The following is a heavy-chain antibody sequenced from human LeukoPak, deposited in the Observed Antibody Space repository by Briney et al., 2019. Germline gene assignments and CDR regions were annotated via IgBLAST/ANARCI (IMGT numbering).Heavy chain of an antibody. CDR1: GGSFSGYY. V-gene: IGHV4-34*01. CDR3: ARADSSSWYE. J-gene: IGHJ4*02. D-gene: IGHD6-13*01. CDR2: INHSGST. Sequence: SETLSLTCAVYGGSFSGYYWSWIRQPPGKGLEWIGEINHSGSTNYNPSLKSRVTISVDTSKNQFSLKLSSVTAADTAVYYCARADSSSWYEWGQGTLVTVSS.